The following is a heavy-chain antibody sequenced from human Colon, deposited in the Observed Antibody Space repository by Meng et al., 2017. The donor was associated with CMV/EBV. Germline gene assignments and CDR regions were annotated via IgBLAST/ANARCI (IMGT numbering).Heavy chain of an antibody. J-gene: IGHJ5*02. CDR3: ARSPEYDNSRFDP. CDR2: INPNSGGT. V-gene: IGHV1-2*02. D-gene: IGHD5-24*01. CDR1: GHTFTGYY. Sequence: ASVKVSCKASGHTFTGYYMHWVRQAPGQGLEWMGWINPNSGGTNYAQRFQGRVTMTRDTSINTAYMELSSLRSDDTAVYCCARSPEYDNSRFDPWGQGTLVTVSS.